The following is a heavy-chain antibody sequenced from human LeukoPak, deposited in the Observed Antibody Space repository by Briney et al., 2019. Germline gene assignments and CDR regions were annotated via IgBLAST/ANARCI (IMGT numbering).Heavy chain of an antibody. D-gene: IGHD3-10*01. V-gene: IGHV3-15*01. J-gene: IGHJ4*02. CDR1: GFTFSNAW. Sequence: GGSLRLSCAASGFTFSNAWMSWVRQAPGKGLEWVGRIKSKSDGGTTDYAAPVKGRFTISRDDSKNTLFLQVNSLKTEDTAVYYCTTPGTLSSFDYWGQGTLVTVSS. CDR2: IKSKSDGGTT. CDR3: TTPGTLSSFDY.